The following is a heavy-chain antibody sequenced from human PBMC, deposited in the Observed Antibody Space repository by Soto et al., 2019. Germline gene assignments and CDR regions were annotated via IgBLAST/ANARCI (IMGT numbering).Heavy chain of an antibody. CDR3: AKDRGSRPPPYCSGGSCYRGHDAFDI. D-gene: IGHD2-15*01. CDR2: ISGSGGST. J-gene: IGHJ3*02. CDR1: GFTFSSYA. V-gene: IGHV3-23*01. Sequence: GGSLRLSCAASGFTFSSYAMSWVRQAPGKGLEWVSAISGSGGSTYYADSGKGRFTITRDNSKNTRYLKMNTLRAEDTAVYYGAKDRGSRPPPYCSGGSCYRGHDAFDIWGQGTMVTVSS.